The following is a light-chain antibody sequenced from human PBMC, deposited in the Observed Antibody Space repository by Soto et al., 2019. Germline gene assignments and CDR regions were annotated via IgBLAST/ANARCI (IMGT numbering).Light chain of an antibody. CDR2: AAS. J-gene: IGKJ3*01. CDR1: QGINNY. V-gene: IGKV1-27*01. CDR3: QKYNSVPPT. Sequence: DIRMTQSPSSLSASVGDRVTITCRASQGINNYLAWYQQRPGKVPKVLISAASTLQSGVPSRLSGSGSGTEFTLTISSLQPEDVATYYCQKYNSVPPTFGPGTKVDIK.